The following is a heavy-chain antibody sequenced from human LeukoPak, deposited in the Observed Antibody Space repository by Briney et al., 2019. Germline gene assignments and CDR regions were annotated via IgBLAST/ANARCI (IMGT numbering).Heavy chain of an antibody. CDR3: ARMGIVATSHDAFDI. V-gene: IGHV3-21*01. CDR2: ISSSSSYI. D-gene: IGHD5-12*01. CDR1: GFTFSSYS. Sequence: GGSLRLSCAASGFTFSSYSMNWVRQAPGKGLEWVSSISSSSSYIYYADSVKGRFTISRDNSKNTLYLQMNSLRAEDTAVYYCARMGIVATSHDAFDIWGQGTMVTVSS. J-gene: IGHJ3*02.